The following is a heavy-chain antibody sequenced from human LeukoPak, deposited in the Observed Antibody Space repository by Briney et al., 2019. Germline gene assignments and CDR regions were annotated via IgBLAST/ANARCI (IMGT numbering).Heavy chain of an antibody. D-gene: IGHD3-9*01. CDR2: ISSDINFI. Sequence: GGSLRLSCAASGFTISSYEMNWVRQAPGKGLEWVSSISSDINFIYYEDSVRGRLTISRDNAKNSLYLQMDSLRAEDTAVYFCARLRGTQLRYFDVDSWGQGTLVTVSS. V-gene: IGHV3-21*01. J-gene: IGHJ4*02. CDR3: ARLRGTQLRYFDVDS. CDR1: GFTISSYE.